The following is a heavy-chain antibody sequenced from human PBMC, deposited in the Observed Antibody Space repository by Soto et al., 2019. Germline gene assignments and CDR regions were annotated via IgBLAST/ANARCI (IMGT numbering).Heavy chain of an antibody. CDR3: ARAVAPYLGTWFDP. D-gene: IGHD3-16*01. CDR2: ISHSGST. Sequence: QLQLQESGSGLVKPSQTLSLTCAVSGGSISSGNSYSWSWIRQPPGKGLEWIGSISHSGSTSYNPSLKGRVNMSVDKSKNQFSLNLSSVTAADMAVYYCARAVAPYLGTWFDPWGQGTLVIVSS. CDR1: GGSISSGNSYS. J-gene: IGHJ5*02. V-gene: IGHV4-30-2*01.